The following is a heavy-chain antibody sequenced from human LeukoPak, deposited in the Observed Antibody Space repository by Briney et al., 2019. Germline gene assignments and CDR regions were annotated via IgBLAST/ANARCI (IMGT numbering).Heavy chain of an antibody. J-gene: IGHJ4*02. CDR2: FDPEDGET. V-gene: IGHV1-24*01. Sequence: GASVKVSCKFSGYTLTELSMHWVRQAPGKGLEWMGGFDPEDGETIYAQRFQGRVTMTEDTSTDTAYMELSSLRSEDSAVFYCATLRDIAWYYFDYWGQGTLVTVSS. CDR1: GYTLTELS. D-gene: IGHD3-9*01. CDR3: ATLRDIAWYYFDY.